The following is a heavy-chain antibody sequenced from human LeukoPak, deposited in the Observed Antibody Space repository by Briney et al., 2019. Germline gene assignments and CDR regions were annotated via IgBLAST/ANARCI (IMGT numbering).Heavy chain of an antibody. CDR1: GFTFSSYG. V-gene: IGHV3-30*18. D-gene: IGHD3-3*01. Sequence: PGRSLRLSCAASGFTFSSYGMHWVRQAPGKGLEWVAVISYDGSNKYYADSVKGRFTFSRDNSKNTLYLQMNSLRAEDTAVYYCAKDSLGAARGYYYYGMDVWGQGTTVTVSS. CDR2: ISYDGSNK. CDR3: AKDSLGAARGYYYYGMDV. J-gene: IGHJ6*02.